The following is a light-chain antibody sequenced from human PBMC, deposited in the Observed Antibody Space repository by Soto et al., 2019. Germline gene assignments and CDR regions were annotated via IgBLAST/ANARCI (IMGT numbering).Light chain of an antibody. CDR2: DVS. J-gene: IGLJ1*01. CDR3: RPYADTHIV. Sequence: QSVLTQPPSASGSPGQSVAISCTGTSSDVGGYNYVSWYQQHPGKAPKLMIYDVSKRPSGVPDRFSGSKSGNTASLTVSGLQAEDEAEYYCRPYADTHIVFGTGTKVTVL. CDR1: SSDVGGYNY. V-gene: IGLV2-8*01.